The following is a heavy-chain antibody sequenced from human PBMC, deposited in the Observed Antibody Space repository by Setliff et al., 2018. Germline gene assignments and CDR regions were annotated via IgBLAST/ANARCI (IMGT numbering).Heavy chain of an antibody. Sequence: ASVKVSCKASGYSFAKYALHWVRQAPGQRLEWMGWINAGNGNTKCSQNFQGRVTITRGTSASTAYVELSSLRSDDTAVFYCAREVVVVKSAINYYYYMDVWGKGTTVTVSS. V-gene: IGHV1-3*01. D-gene: IGHD2-2*01. CDR3: AREVVVVKSAINYYYYMDV. CDR1: GYSFAKYA. J-gene: IGHJ6*03. CDR2: INAGNGNT.